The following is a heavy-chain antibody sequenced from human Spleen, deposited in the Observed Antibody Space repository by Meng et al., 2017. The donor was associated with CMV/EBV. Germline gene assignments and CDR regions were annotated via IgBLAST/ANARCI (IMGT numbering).Heavy chain of an antibody. D-gene: IGHD6-19*01. V-gene: IGHV3-11*04. Sequence: GGSLRLSCAASGFTFSDDYMSWIRQAPGKGLEWVSYISSSGSTKYYADSVKGRFTISRDNSKNTLYLQMNSLRAEDTAVYYCARHRSGWDYYFDYWGQGTLVTVSS. CDR2: ISSSGSTK. CDR1: GFTFSDDY. CDR3: ARHRSGWDYYFDY. J-gene: IGHJ4*02.